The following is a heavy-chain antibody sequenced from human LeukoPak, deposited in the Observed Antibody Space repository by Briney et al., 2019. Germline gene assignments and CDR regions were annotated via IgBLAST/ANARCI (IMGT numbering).Heavy chain of an antibody. V-gene: IGHV3-7*05. CDR3: ARDNPQGYFDY. CDR1: GFTFSSYW. Sequence: GGSLRLSCAASGFTFSSYWMSWVRQAPGKGLEWVANMKQDGSDKYYVDSVKGRFTISRDNAKNSLYLQMNSLRAEDTAVYYCARDNPQGYFDYWGQGTLVTVSS. J-gene: IGHJ4*02. D-gene: IGHD1-14*01. CDR2: MKQDGSDK.